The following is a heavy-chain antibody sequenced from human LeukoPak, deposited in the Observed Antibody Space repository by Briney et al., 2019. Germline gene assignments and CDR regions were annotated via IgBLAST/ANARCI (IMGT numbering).Heavy chain of an antibody. D-gene: IGHD1-1*01. CDR2: MNPNSGNT. CDR1: GYTFTSYD. V-gene: IGHV1-8*03. CDR3: ARGSYWNDAYYYYYMDV. Sequence: ASVKVSCKASGYTFTSYDINWVRQATGQGLEWMGWMNPNSGNTGYAQKFQGRVTITRNTSISTAYMELSSLRSEDTAVYYCARGSYWNDAYYYYYMDVWGKGTTVTVSS. J-gene: IGHJ6*03.